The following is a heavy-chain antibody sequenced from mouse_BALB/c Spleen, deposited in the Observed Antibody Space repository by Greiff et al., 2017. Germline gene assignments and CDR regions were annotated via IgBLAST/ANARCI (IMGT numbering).Heavy chain of an antibody. J-gene: IGHJ3*01. V-gene: IGHV7-3*02. CDR2: IRNKANGYTT. Sequence: EVKLMESGGGLVQLGGSLRLSCATSGFTFTDYYMSWVRQPPGKALEWLGFIRNKANGYTTEYSASVKGRFTISRDNSQSILYLQMNTLRAEDSATYYCARGPSGAWFAYWGQGTLVTVSA. CDR3: ARGPSGAWFAY. CDR1: GFTFTDYY.